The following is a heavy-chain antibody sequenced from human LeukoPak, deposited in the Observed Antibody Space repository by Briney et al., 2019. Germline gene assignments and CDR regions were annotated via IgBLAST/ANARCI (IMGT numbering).Heavy chain of an antibody. CDR2: IKEDGSEK. D-gene: IGHD3-16*01. Sequence: GGSLRLSCAVSGFTFSSYWMSWVRQAPGKGLEWVANIKEDGSEKYYVDSVKGRFTISRDNAKNSLFLQMNSLRVEDTAVYFCARGGPTGAIDDWGQGTLVTVSS. J-gene: IGHJ4*02. V-gene: IGHV3-7*01. CDR3: ARGGPTGAIDD. CDR1: GFTFSSYW.